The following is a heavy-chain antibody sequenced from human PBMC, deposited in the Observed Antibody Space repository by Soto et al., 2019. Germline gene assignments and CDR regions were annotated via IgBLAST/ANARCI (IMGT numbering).Heavy chain of an antibody. CDR1: GFTFGDYA. Sequence: GGSLRLSCTASGFTFGDYAMSWFRQAPGKGLEWVGFIRSKAYGGTTEYAASVKGRFTISRDDSKSIAYLQMNSLKTEDTAVYYCTRVAARPYYYYMDVWGKGTTVTVSS. V-gene: IGHV3-49*03. CDR3: TRVAARPYYYYMDV. CDR2: IRSKAYGGTT. J-gene: IGHJ6*03. D-gene: IGHD6-6*01.